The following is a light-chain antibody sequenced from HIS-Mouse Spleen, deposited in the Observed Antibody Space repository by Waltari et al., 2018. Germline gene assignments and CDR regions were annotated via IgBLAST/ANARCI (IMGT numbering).Light chain of an antibody. V-gene: IGLV3-10*01. Sequence: SYELTHPPSVSVSPGQTARITCSGDALPKKYAYWYQQKSGQAPVLVIYEDRKRPAGIPERFSGSSSGTMATLTISGAQVEDEADYYCYSTDSSGNHRVFGGGTKLTVL. J-gene: IGLJ2*01. CDR1: ALPKKY. CDR2: EDR. CDR3: YSTDSSGNHRV.